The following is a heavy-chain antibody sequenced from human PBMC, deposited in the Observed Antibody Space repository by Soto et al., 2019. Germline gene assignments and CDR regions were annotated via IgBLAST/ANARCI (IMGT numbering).Heavy chain of an antibody. CDR1: GGSMSSYY. CDR2: VYSSGGT. CDR3: ARGQRFSDWFDP. J-gene: IGHJ5*02. V-gene: IGHV4-4*07. D-gene: IGHD3-3*01. Sequence: SETLSLTCTVSGGSMSSYYWTWIRQPAGKGLEWIGRVYSSGGTHYNPSLKSRVTISLDTSKNQFSLRLLSVTDADTAVYYCARGQRFSDWFDPWGQGTLVTLS.